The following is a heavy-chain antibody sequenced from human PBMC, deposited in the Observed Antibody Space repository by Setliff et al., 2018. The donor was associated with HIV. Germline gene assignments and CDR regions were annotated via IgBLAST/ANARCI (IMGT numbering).Heavy chain of an antibody. V-gene: IGHV3-73*01. CDR2: ILDKANNYAT. D-gene: IGHD6-13*01. Sequence: QAGGSLRLSCAASGFTFSGSAMHWVRQASGKGLEWVGRILDKANNYATAYAASVEGRFTISRDDSKNTAYLQMNSLRVDDTALYYCARARSRQLVSTAHPXXFDYWGRGTLVTVSS. J-gene: IGHJ4*01. CDR3: ARARSRQLVSTAHPXXFDY. CDR1: GFTFSGSA.